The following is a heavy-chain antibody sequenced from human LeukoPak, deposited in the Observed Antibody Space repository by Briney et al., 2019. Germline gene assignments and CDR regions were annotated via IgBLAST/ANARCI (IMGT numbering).Heavy chain of an antibody. CDR2: IHYSGGT. V-gene: IGHV4-59*03. J-gene: IGHJ4*02. D-gene: IGHD5-18*01. CDR1: GGSIISYY. Sequence: SEALSLTCTVAGGSIISYYWSLIRQPPGKGLECSGVIHYSGGTNYNPSLKSRVTISVDTSKNQFSLNLSSVTDADTAVYYCAQGYRYGRFDYWGQGTLVTVSS. CDR3: AQGYRYGRFDY.